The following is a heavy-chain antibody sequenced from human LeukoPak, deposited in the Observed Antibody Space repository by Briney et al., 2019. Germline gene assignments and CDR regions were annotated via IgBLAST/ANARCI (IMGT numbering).Heavy chain of an antibody. D-gene: IGHD6-13*01. V-gene: IGHV3-9*03. CDR3: AKDIYSSIAAARIAFDI. J-gene: IGHJ3*02. Sequence: GGSLRLSCAASGFTFDDYAMHWVRQAPGKGLEWVSGISWNSGSIGYADSVKGRFTISRDNAKNSLYLQMNSLRAEDMALYYCAKDIYSSIAAARIAFDIWAKGQWSPSLQ. CDR2: ISWNSGSI. CDR1: GFTFDDYA.